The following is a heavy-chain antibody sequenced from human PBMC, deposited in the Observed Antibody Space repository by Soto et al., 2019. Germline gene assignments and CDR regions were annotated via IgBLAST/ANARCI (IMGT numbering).Heavy chain of an antibody. CDR3: ARGAGRGFCSGDTCYSPYNYYGMDV. D-gene: IGHD2-15*01. J-gene: IGHJ6*02. V-gene: IGHV6-1*01. CDR2: TYYRSKWYD. CDR1: GDSVSSNSAA. Sequence: SQTLSLTCAISGDSVSSNSAAWNWVRQSPSRGLEWLGRTYYRSKWYDDYAVSVKSRITINPDTSKNQFSLHLNSVTPEDTAVYYCARGAGRGFCSGDTCYSPYNYYGMDVWGQGTPVTVSS.